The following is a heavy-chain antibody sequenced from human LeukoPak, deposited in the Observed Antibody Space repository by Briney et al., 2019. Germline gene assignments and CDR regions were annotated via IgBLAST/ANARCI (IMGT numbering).Heavy chain of an antibody. CDR3: AKSRGESRGASNY. D-gene: IGHD1-26*01. CDR2: ISGSGDTT. J-gene: IGHJ4*02. V-gene: IGHV3-23*01. Sequence: GGSPRLSCAASGFTFSSYAMNWVRQAPGKGLEWVSFISGSGDTTYYADSVKGRFTISRDSSKNTLYLQMNSLRAEDTAVYYCAKSRGESRGASNYWGQGTLVTVSS. CDR1: GFTFSSYA.